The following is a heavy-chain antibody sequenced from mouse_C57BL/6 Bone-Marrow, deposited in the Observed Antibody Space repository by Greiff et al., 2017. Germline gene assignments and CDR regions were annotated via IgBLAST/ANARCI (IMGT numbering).Heavy chain of an antibody. CDR2: IDPSDSYT. J-gene: IGHJ1*03. CDR3: ARNYYASYWYFDV. Sequence: QVQLQQPGAELVMPGASVKLSCKASGYTFTSYWMHWVKQRPGQGLEWIGEIDPSDSYTNYNQKFKGKSTLTVDKSSSTAYMQLSSLTSEDSAVYYCARNYYASYWYFDVWGTGTTVTVSS. V-gene: IGHV1-69*01. D-gene: IGHD2-1*01. CDR1: GYTFTSYW.